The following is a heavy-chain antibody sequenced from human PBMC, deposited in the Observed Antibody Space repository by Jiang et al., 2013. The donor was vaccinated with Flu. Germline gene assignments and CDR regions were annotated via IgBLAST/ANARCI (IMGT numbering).Heavy chain of an antibody. CDR2: INPNSGGT. D-gene: IGHD3-16*01. CDR3: ARDPARTPWPGGDV. V-gene: IGHV1-2*06. J-gene: IGHJ6*02. Sequence: GYTFTGYYMHWVRQAPGQGLEWMGRINPNSGGTNYAQKFQGRVTMTRDTSISTAYMELSRLRSDDTAVYYCARDPARTPWPGGDVWGQGTTVTVSS. CDR1: GYTFTGYY.